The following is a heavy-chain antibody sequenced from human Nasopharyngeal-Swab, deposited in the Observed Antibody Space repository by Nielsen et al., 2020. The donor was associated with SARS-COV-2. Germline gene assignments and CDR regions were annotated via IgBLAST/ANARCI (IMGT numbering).Heavy chain of an antibody. CDR3: ARMPTGEFDAFDI. J-gene: IGHJ3*02. CDR1: GGSISSSNW. D-gene: IGHD3-10*01. V-gene: IGHV4-4*02. Sequence: GSLRLSCAVSGGSISSSNWWNWVRQPPGKGLEWIGEIYHSGNTNYNPSLESRVTISVDKSKNQFSLRLSSVTAADTAVYYCARMPTGEFDAFDIWGQGTMVTVSS. CDR2: IYHSGNT.